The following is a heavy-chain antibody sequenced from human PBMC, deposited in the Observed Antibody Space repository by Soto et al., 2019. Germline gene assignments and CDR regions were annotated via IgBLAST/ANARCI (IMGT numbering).Heavy chain of an antibody. D-gene: IGHD6-19*01. CDR3: ARADWGSGWLNWFDP. Sequence: SETLSLTXTVSGGSISSYYWSWIRQPPGKGLEWIGYIYYSGSTNYNPSLKSRVTISVDTSKNQFSLKLSSVTAADTAVYYCARADWGSGWLNWFDPWGQGTLVTVSS. J-gene: IGHJ5*02. V-gene: IGHV4-59*01. CDR2: IYYSGST. CDR1: GGSISSYY.